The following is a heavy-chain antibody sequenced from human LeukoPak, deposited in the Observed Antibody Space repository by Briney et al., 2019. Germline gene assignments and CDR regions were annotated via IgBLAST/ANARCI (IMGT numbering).Heavy chain of an antibody. V-gene: IGHV1-18*01. Sequence: ASVKVSCKASGYTFTSYGISWVRQAPGQGLEWMGLISAYNGNTNYAQKLQGRVTMTTDTSTSTAYMELRSLRSDDTAVYYCARDRSYDSSGYPLFDYWGQGTLVTVSS. D-gene: IGHD3-22*01. CDR2: ISAYNGNT. J-gene: IGHJ4*02. CDR1: GYTFTSYG. CDR3: ARDRSYDSSGYPLFDY.